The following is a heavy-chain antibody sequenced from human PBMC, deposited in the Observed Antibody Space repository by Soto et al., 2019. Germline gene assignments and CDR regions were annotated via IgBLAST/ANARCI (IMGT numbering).Heavy chain of an antibody. J-gene: IGHJ6*03. CDR2: MNPNSGNT. D-gene: IGHD5-12*01. CDR1: GYTFTSYD. CDR3: ARVQDIVATMIYYYYYYMDV. V-gene: IGHV1-8*01. Sequence: QVQLVQSGAEVKKPGASVKVSCKASGYTFTSYDINWVRQATGQGLEWMGWMNPNSGNTGYAQKFQGRVTMTRNTSISTAYMELSSLRSEDTAVYYCARVQDIVATMIYYYYYYMDVWGKGSTVTVSS.